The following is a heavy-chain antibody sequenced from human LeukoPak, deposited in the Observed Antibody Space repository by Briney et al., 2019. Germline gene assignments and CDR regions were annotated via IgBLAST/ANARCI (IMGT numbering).Heavy chain of an antibody. CDR3: AVYYSSGPIAY. V-gene: IGHV3-7*01. Sequence: PGGSLRLSCAASGLAFSYYWMSWVRQAPGKGLEWVANIKQDGSEKHYVDSVKGRFTVSRDNAKNSLYLQMNSLRAEDTAVYYCAVYYSSGPIAYWGQGTLVTDSS. D-gene: IGHD3-22*01. CDR2: IKQDGSEK. CDR1: GLAFSYYW. J-gene: IGHJ4*02.